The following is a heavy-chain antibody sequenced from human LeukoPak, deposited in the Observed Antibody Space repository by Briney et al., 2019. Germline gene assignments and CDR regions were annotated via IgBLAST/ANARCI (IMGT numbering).Heavy chain of an antibody. CDR2: IYYSGST. V-gene: IGHV4-39*01. D-gene: IGHD5-18*01. Sequence: SETLSLTCTVSGGSISSSSYYWGWIRQPPGKGLEWIGSIYYSGSTYYNPSLKSQVTISVDTSKNQFSLKLSSVTAADTAVYYCARHVDTAMAFDYWGQGTLVTVSS. CDR1: GGSISSSSYY. J-gene: IGHJ4*02. CDR3: ARHVDTAMAFDY.